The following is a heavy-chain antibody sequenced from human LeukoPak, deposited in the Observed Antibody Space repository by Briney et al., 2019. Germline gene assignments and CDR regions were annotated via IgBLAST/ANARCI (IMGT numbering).Heavy chain of an antibody. CDR3: ARDVNYYGSGSYQNWFDP. CDR1: GGTFSSYA. CDR2: IIPIFGTA. D-gene: IGHD3-10*01. J-gene: IGHJ5*02. V-gene: IGHV1-69*06. Sequence: GTSVKVSCKASGGTFSSYAISWVRQAPGQGLEWMGGIIPIFGTANYAQKFQGRVTITADKSTSAAYMELSSLRSDDTAVYYCARDVNYYGSGSYQNWFDPWGQGTLVTVSS.